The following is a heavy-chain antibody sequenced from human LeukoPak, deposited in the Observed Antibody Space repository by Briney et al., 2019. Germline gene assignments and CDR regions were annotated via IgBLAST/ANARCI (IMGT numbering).Heavy chain of an antibody. CDR1: GGSFGGYY. CDR3: ARAGLGAQWTDFDY. J-gene: IGHJ4*02. V-gene: IGHV4-34*01. Sequence: SETLSLTCAVYGGSFGGYYWSWIRQPPGKGLEWIGEINHSGSTNYNPSLKSRVTISVDTSKNQFSLKLSSVTAADTAVYYCARAGLGAQWTDFDYWGQGTLVTVSS. D-gene: IGHD3/OR15-3a*01. CDR2: INHSGST.